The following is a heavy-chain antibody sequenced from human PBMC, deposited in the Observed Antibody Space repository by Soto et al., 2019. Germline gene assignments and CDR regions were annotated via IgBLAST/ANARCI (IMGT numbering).Heavy chain of an antibody. V-gene: IGHV1-69*02. D-gene: IGHD2-2*01. CDR1: GGTFSSYT. Sequence: QVQLVQSGAEVKKPGSSVKVSCKASGGTFSSYTISWVRQAPGQGLEWMGRIIPILGIANYAQKFQGRVTITADKSTSNASMEVGSLGSEGTAGYYCARDGGGVVVPAADWYFDLWGRGTLVTVSS. CDR3: ARDGGGVVVPAADWYFDL. J-gene: IGHJ2*01. CDR2: IIPILGIA.